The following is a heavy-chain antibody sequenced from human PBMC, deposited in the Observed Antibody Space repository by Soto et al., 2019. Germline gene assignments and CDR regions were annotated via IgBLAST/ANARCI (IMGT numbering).Heavy chain of an antibody. D-gene: IGHD1-7*01. CDR2: ISYDGSNR. CDR3: AKDTREDWNFVVYYFDE. Sequence: QVQLVQSGGGVVQPGRSLRLSCAASGFRFSGYGMHWLRQAPGKGLEWVAVISYDGSNRYYADSVKGRFTISRDNNKNILYLEMSGLRPEDTAMYFCAKDTREDWNFVVYYFDEWGKGSLVTVSA. V-gene: IGHV3-30*18. J-gene: IGHJ4*02. CDR1: GFRFSGYG.